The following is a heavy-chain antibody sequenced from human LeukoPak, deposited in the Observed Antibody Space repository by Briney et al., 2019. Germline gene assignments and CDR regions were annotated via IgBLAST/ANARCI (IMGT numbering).Heavy chain of an antibody. CDR3: AKDIYCSGGSCYLGFDYYYGMDV. D-gene: IGHD2-15*01. J-gene: IGHJ6*02. Sequence: GGSLRLSCAASGFTVSSNYMSWVRQAPGKGLEWVAVISYDGSNKYYADSVKGRFTISRDNSKNTLYLQMNSLRAEDTAVYYCAKDIYCSGGSCYLGFDYYYGMDVWGQGTTVTVSS. CDR2: ISYDGSNK. CDR1: GFTVSSNY. V-gene: IGHV3-30*18.